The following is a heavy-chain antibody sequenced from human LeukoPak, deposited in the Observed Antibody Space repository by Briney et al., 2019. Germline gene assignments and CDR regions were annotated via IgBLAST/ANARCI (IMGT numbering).Heavy chain of an antibody. Sequence: NPGGPLRLSCAACGFTFNSYSMNWLRQAPGKGLELVSSIISSSSYIYYAASEKGRYTISSDNAKNSLYLQMNSLRADDTAEYYWARDKIGGSYTAYWGQGTLVSVSS. D-gene: IGHD1-26*01. CDR1: GFTFNSYS. V-gene: IGHV3-21*01. CDR2: IISSSSYI. CDR3: ARDKIGGSYTAY. J-gene: IGHJ4*02.